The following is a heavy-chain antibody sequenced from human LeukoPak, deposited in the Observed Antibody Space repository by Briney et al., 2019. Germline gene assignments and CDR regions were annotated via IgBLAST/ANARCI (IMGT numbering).Heavy chain of an antibody. V-gene: IGHV3-30*02. CDR2: IWYDGSNK. Sequence: GGSLRLSCAASGFTFSSYGVHWVRQAPGKGLEWVAVIWYDGSNKYYADSVKGRFTISRDNSKNTLYLQMNSLRAEDTAVYYCAKDYYDSSGYLYYFDYWGQGTLVTVSS. J-gene: IGHJ4*02. D-gene: IGHD3-22*01. CDR1: GFTFSSYG. CDR3: AKDYYDSSGYLYYFDY.